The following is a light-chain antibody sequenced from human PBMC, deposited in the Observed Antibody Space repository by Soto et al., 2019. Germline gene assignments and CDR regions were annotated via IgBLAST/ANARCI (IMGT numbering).Light chain of an antibody. V-gene: IGKV3-20*01. CDR1: QSVRSNY. J-gene: IGKJ5*01. CDR3: QQYGTSPLIT. Sequence: IVLTQSPGTLSLSPGERAALSCRASQSVRSNYLAWYQQKPGQAPRLLIYGASNRATGIPDRFSGSGSGTDFALTISRLEPEDFAVYYCQQYGTSPLITFGQGTRLEIK. CDR2: GAS.